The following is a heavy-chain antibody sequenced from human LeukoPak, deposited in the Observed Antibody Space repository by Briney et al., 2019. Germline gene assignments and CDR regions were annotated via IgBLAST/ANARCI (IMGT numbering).Heavy chain of an antibody. CDR2: IYYSGST. J-gene: IGHJ4*02. CDR3: ARDGPYRSASFFDF. V-gene: IGHV4-59*01. D-gene: IGHD6-19*01. CDR1: GGSFSGYY. Sequence: SSETLSLTCAVYGGSFSGYYWSWIRQPPGKGLEWIGYIYYSGSTNYNPSLKSRVTISVDTSKNQFSLKLSSVTAADTAVYYCARDGPYRSASFFDFWGQGTLVTVSS.